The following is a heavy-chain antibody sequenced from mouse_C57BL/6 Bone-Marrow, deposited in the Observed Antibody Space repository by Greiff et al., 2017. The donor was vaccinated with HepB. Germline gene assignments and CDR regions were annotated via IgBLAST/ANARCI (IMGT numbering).Heavy chain of an antibody. J-gene: IGHJ4*01. CDR2: IRNKANGYTT. D-gene: IGHD6-1*01. CDR1: GFTFTDYY. CDR3: ASLSSYAMDY. V-gene: IGHV7-3*01. Sequence: EVKLVESGGGLVQPGGSLSLSCAASGFTFTDYYMSWVRQPPGKALEWLGFIRNKANGYTTEYSASVKGRFTIYRDNSKSILYLQMNALRAEDSATYYCASLSSYAMDYWGQGTSVTVSS.